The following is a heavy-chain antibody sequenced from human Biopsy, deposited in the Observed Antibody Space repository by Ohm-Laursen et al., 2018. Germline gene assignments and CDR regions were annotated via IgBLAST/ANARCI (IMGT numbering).Heavy chain of an antibody. V-gene: IGHV4-34*01. CDR2: INRSGRT. CDR3: VRGVDYYDPYHYYALDV. J-gene: IGHJ6*02. Sequence: GTLSLTCAVYGESFNGYYWSWIRQTPGKGLEWIGEINRSGRTNYNPSLKSRVTISVDTSKNQFSLKVRSVTAADTAVYYWVRGVDYYDPYHYYALDVWGQGTTVTVSS. D-gene: IGHD3-22*01. CDR1: GESFNGYY.